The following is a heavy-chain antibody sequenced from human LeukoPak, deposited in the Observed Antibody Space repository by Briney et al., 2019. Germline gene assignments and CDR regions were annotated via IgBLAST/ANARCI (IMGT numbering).Heavy chain of an antibody. D-gene: IGHD4-23*01. J-gene: IGHJ4*02. CDR3: AKCLSGSNSDFDH. V-gene: IGHV3-21*06. CDR2: ISPDSTYT. Sequence: GGSLRLSCAASGFTFNTYNMNWVRQTPGKGLEWVSLISPDSTYTFYADSVKGRFTISRDNAKNSLYLQMDSLRVEDTAVYYCAKCLSGSNSDFDHCGQGILVTVSS. CDR1: GFTFNTYN.